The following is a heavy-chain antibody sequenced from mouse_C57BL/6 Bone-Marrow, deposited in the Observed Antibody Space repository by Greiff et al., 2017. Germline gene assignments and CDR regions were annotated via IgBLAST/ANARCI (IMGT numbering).Heavy chain of an antibody. J-gene: IGHJ2*01. D-gene: IGHD1-1*01. CDR1: GYAFTNYL. Sequence: QVQLQQSGAELVRPGTSVKVSCKASGYAFTNYLIEWVKQRPGQGLEWIGVINPGSGGTNYNEKFKGKATLTADTSSSTAYMQLSSLTSEDSAVYFCARHGSSYFDYWGQGTTLTVSS. V-gene: IGHV1-54*01. CDR2: INPGSGGT. CDR3: ARHGSSYFDY.